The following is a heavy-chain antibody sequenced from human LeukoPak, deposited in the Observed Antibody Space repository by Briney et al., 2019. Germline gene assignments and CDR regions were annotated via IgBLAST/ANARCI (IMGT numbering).Heavy chain of an antibody. CDR1: GFTFTTHW. CDR2: IKPDGSDT. V-gene: IGHV3-74*01. CDR3: AKGKGRSSSWSNWFDP. Sequence: PGGSLRLSCGASGFTFTTHWIHWVRQAPGKGLVWVSRIKPDGSDTNYADSVKGRFTISRDNSKNTLYLQMNSLRAEDTAVYYCAKGKGRSSSWSNWFDPWGQGTLVTVSS. J-gene: IGHJ5*02. D-gene: IGHD6-13*01.